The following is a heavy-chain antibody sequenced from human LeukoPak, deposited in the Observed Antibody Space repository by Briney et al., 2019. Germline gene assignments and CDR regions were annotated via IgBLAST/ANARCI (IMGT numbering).Heavy chain of an antibody. CDR2: IYRDGTT. D-gene: IGHD4-17*01. V-gene: IGHV3-53*01. CDR3: ARLTVTYYFDY. Sequence: GGSLRLSCAASGFTVSSTYMSWVRQAPGKGLEWVSVIYRDGTTYYADSVKGRFTISRDNSKNTLYLQMSSLRAEDTAVYYCARLTVTYYFDYWGQGTLVTVSS. J-gene: IGHJ4*02. CDR1: GFTVSSTY.